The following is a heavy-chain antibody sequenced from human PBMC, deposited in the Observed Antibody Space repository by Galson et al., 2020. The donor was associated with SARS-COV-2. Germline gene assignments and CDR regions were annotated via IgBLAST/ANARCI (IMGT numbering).Heavy chain of an antibody. Sequence: SETLSLTCTVSGGSISSSSYYWGWIRQPPGKGLEWIGGIYYSGSTYYNPSLKSRVTISVDTSKNQFSLKLSSVTAADTAVYYCARLQELHNWFDPWGQGTLVTVSS. V-gene: IGHV4-39*01. CDR3: ARLQELHNWFDP. J-gene: IGHJ5*02. CDR2: IYYSGST. D-gene: IGHD4-4*01. CDR1: GGSISSSSYY.